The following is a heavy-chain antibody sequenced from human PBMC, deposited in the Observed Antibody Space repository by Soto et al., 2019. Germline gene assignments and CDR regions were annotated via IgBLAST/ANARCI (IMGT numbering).Heavy chain of an antibody. D-gene: IGHD4-17*01. CDR3: TTDPTGGWFDP. J-gene: IGHJ5*02. V-gene: IGHV3-15*07. Sequence: EVQLVESGGGLVKPGGSLRLSCAASGFTFSNAWMNWVRQAPGKGLEWVGCIKSKTDGGTTDYAAPVKGRFTISRDDSKNTLYLQINSLKIEDTALYYCTTDPTGGWFDPWGQGTLVTVSS. CDR1: GFTFSNAW. CDR2: IKSKTDGGTT.